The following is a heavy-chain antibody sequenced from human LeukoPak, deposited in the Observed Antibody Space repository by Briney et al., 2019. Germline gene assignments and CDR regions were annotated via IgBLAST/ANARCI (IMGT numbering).Heavy chain of an antibody. Sequence: GGSLRLSCAASGFTFSSYAMHWVRQAPGKGLEYVSAISSNGGSTYYANSVKGRFTISRDNSKNTLYLQMGSLRAEEMAVYYCARLRHDYGGDWGQGTLVTVSS. D-gene: IGHD4-17*01. V-gene: IGHV3-64*01. CDR1: GFTFSSYA. J-gene: IGHJ4*02. CDR2: ISSNGGST. CDR3: ARLRHDYGGD.